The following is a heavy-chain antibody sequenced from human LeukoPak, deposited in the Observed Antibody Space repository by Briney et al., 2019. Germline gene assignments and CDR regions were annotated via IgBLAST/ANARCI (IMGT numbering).Heavy chain of an antibody. D-gene: IGHD1-26*01. J-gene: IGHJ4*02. CDR1: GYTFTSYG. CDR2: INPNSGGT. CDR3: ATVGAMYYFDY. V-gene: IGHV1-2*02. Sequence: ASVKVSCKASGYTFTSYGISWVRQAPGQGLEWMGWINPNSGGTNYAQKFQGRVTMTRDTSISTAYMELSRLRSDDTAVYYCATVGAMYYFDYWGQGTLITVSS.